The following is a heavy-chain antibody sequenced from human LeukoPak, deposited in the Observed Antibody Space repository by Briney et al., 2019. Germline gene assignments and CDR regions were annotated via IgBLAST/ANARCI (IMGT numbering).Heavy chain of an antibody. CDR2: ISYDGSNK. Sequence: GRSLRLSCAASGFTFSSYGMHWVRQAPGKGLEWVAVISYDGSNKYYADSVKGRFTISRDNSKNTLYLQMNSLRAEDTAVYYCAITVIWGQGTLVTVSS. J-gene: IGHJ4*02. CDR1: GFTFSSYG. D-gene: IGHD4-17*01. CDR3: AITVI. V-gene: IGHV3-30*03.